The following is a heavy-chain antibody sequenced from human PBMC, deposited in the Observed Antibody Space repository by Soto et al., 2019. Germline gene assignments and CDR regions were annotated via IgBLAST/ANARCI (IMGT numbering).Heavy chain of an antibody. J-gene: IGHJ5*02. Sequence: SETLSLTCAVSGGSISSSNWWSWVRQPPGKGLEWIGEIYHSGSTNYNPSLKSRVTISVDKSKNQFSLKLSSVTAADTAVYYCARAIGGYSSSWYQYNWFDPRGQGTLVTVSS. CDR1: GGSISSSNW. V-gene: IGHV4-4*02. CDR3: ARAIGGYSSSWYQYNWFDP. D-gene: IGHD6-13*01. CDR2: IYHSGST.